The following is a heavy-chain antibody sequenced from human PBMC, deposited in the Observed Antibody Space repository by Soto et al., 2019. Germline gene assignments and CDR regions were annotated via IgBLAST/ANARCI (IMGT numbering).Heavy chain of an antibody. J-gene: IGHJ5*02. CDR1: GFTFSNYW. Sequence: EVQLVESGGGLVQPGGSLRLSCAASGFTFSNYWMAWVRQAPGKGLEWVANIDQDGGEKYYVDSVKGRFTISRDNAKKSRYRHMNSLRAEEAAVYYCARGGNWVDPWGQGTLVTVSS. D-gene: IGHD3-10*01. V-gene: IGHV3-7*05. CDR2: IDQDGGEK. CDR3: ARGGNWVDP.